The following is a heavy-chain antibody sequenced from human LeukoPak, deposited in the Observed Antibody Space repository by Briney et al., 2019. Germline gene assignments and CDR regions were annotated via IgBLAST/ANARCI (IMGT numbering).Heavy chain of an antibody. CDR3: ARGVRGIAVAGYNWFDP. J-gene: IGHJ5*02. D-gene: IGHD6-19*01. Sequence: SVKVSCKASGGTFKNYAISWVRQAPGQGLEWMGGILPIFGTTNYAQKFQARVTITADESTSTAYMELSSLRSEDTAVYYCARGVRGIAVAGYNWFDPWGQGTLVTVSS. CDR2: ILPIFGTT. V-gene: IGHV1-69*13. CDR1: GGTFKNYA.